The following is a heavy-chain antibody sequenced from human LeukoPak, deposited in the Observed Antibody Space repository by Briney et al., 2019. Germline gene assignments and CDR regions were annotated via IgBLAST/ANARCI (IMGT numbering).Heavy chain of an antibody. J-gene: IGHJ6*04. D-gene: IGHD6-19*01. Sequence: ASVKVSCKASGYTFTSYAMNWVRQAPGQGLEWMGWINTNTGNPTYAQGFTGRFVFSLDTSVSTAYLQISSLKAEDTAVYYCARDLPRGYSSGWYEASGMDVWGKGTTVTVSS. CDR3: ARDLPRGYSSGWYEASGMDV. CDR2: INTNTGNP. V-gene: IGHV7-4-1*02. CDR1: GYTFTSYA.